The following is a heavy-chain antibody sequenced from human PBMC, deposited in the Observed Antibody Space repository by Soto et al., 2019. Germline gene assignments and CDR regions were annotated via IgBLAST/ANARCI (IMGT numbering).Heavy chain of an antibody. D-gene: IGHD3-22*01. V-gene: IGHV1-69*13. Sequence: ASVKVSCKASGGTFSSYAISWVRQAPGQGLEWMGGIIPIFGTANYAQKFQGRVTITADESTSTAYMELSSLRSEDTAVYYCARGHYYDSSGYYYPPYYFDYWGQGTLVTVSS. CDR2: IIPIFGTA. J-gene: IGHJ4*02. CDR3: ARGHYYDSSGYYYPPYYFDY. CDR1: GGTFSSYA.